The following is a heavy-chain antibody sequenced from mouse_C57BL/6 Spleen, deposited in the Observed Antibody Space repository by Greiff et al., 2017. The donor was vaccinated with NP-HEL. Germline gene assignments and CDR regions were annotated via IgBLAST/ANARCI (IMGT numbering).Heavy chain of an antibody. CDR3: ARGLPQTAQGPIDY. Sequence: VQLQQSGAELVRPGTSVKVSCKASGYAFTNYLIEWVKQRPGQGLEWIGVINPGSGGTNYNEKCKGKATLTADKSSSTAYMQLSSLTSEDSAVYFCARGLPQTAQGPIDYWGQGTTLTVSS. D-gene: IGHD3-2*02. J-gene: IGHJ2*01. V-gene: IGHV1-54*01. CDR2: INPGSGGT. CDR1: GYAFTNYL.